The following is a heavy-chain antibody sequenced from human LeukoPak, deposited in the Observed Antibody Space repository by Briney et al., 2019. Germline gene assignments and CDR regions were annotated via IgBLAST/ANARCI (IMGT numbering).Heavy chain of an antibody. J-gene: IGHJ6*02. CDR3: ARDRGYYGSGSYYGSHFYYGMDV. Sequence: GGSLRLSCAASDFTFSTYAMHWVRQAPGKGLEWVALISYDGSSRYYADSVKGRFTISRDNSKNTLYLQMSSLRAEDTAVYYCARDRGYYGSGSYYGSHFYYGMDVWGQGTTVTVSS. CDR1: DFTFSTYA. V-gene: IGHV3-30-3*01. D-gene: IGHD3-10*01. CDR2: ISYDGSSR.